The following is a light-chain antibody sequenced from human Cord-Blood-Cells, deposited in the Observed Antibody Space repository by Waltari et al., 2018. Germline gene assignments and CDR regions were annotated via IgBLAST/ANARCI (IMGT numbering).Light chain of an antibody. CDR2: KAS. CDR3: QQYNSYSPLT. CDR1: QSISSW. J-gene: IGKJ4*01. Sequence: DIQMTQPPSTLFASVGDSATSPCRASQSISSWLAGYQQKPGKAPMLLIYKASSLESRVPSRFSDSGSGTEFTLTISSLQPDDFATYYCQQYNSYSPLTFGGGTKVEIK. V-gene: IGKV1-5*03.